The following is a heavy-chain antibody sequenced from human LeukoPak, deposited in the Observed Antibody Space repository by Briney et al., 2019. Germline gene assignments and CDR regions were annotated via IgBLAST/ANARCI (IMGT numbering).Heavy chain of an antibody. D-gene: IGHD3-10*01. CDR1: GFTFRSYS. Sequence: GSLRLSCAASGFTFRSYSMNWVRQAPGKGLEWVSYISSTSSTIYYADSMKGRFTISRDNAKNSLYLQMNSLRAEDTAVYYCARGEYFYDSGSYRAGAFDIWGHGTMVTVSS. CDR3: ARGEYFYDSGSYRAGAFDI. J-gene: IGHJ3*02. V-gene: IGHV3-48*01. CDR2: ISSTSSTI.